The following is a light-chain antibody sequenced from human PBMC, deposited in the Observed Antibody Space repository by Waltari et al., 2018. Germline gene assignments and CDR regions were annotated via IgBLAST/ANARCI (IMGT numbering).Light chain of an antibody. Sequence: SYERRQPSSVSVHPEQPATLTCSESVRAKKYTRWFQQKPGQAPVLVIYKDSERPSGIPERFSGSSSGTTVTLTISGAQVEDEADYYCYSVDDNKRVFGGGTKLTVL. CDR3: YSVDDNKRV. J-gene: IGLJ2*01. CDR2: KDS. V-gene: IGLV3-27*01. CDR1: VRAKKY.